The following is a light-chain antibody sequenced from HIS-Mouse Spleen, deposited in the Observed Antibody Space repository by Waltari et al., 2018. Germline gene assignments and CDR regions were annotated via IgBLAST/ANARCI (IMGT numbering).Light chain of an antibody. Sequence: HSVLTQPPSASGTPGQRVTISCSGSSSNIGSNYVYWYQQLPGTAPKLLIYRNNQRPPGVPDRFSGSKSGTSASLAISGLRSEDEADYYCAAWDDSLSGPVFGGGTKLTVL. J-gene: IGLJ3*02. CDR2: RNN. CDR3: AAWDDSLSGPV. CDR1: SSNIGSNY. V-gene: IGLV1-47*01.